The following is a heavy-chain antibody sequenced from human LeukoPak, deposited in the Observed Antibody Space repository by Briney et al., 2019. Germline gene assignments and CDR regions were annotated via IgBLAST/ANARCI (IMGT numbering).Heavy chain of an antibody. V-gene: IGHV1-18*01. J-gene: IGHJ6*02. D-gene: IGHD6-19*01. CDR3: ARESYSSGWYPQGKYYYYYGMDV. Sequence: ASVKVSCKASGYTFTSYGISWVRQAPGQGLELMGWISAYNGNTNYAQKLQGRVTMTTDTSTSTAYMELRSLRSDDTAVYYCARESYSSGWYPQGKYYYYYGMDVWGQGTTVTVSS. CDR2: ISAYNGNT. CDR1: GYTFTSYG.